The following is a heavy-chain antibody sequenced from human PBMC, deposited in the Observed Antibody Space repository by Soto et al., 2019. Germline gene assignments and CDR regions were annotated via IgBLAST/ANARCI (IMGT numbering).Heavy chain of an antibody. D-gene: IGHD3-22*01. CDR3: ARVDSSGYPAYYYGMDV. J-gene: IGHJ6*02. V-gene: IGHV3-30-3*01. CDR2: ISYDGSNK. CDR1: GFTFSSYA. Sequence: GGSLRLSCAASGFTFSSYAMHWVRQAPGKGLEWVAVISYDGSNKYYADSVKGRFIISRDNSKNTLYLQMNSLRAEDTAVYYCARVDSSGYPAYYYGMDVWGQGTTVTVSS.